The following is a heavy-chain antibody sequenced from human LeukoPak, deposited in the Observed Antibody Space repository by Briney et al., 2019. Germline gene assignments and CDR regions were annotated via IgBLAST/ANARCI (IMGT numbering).Heavy chain of an antibody. Sequence: GGPLRLSCAASGFTYSSYSENWVRRAPGKGLEWVSSISSSSSYIHYADSVKGRFTISRDNAKNSLYLQMNSLRAEDTAVYYCARVRMQWDACDIWGQGTMVTVSS. V-gene: IGHV3-21*01. CDR3: ARVRMQWDACDI. J-gene: IGHJ3*02. D-gene: IGHD2-8*01. CDR1: GFTYSSYS. CDR2: ISSSSSYI.